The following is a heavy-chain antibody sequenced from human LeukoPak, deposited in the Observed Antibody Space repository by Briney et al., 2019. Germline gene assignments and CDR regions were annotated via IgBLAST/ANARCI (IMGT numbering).Heavy chain of an antibody. CDR1: GCTFTGYY. D-gene: IGHD2-15*01. Sequence: GASVKVSCKASGCTFTGYYMHWVRQAPGQGLEWMGWINPNSGDTNYAQKFQGRVTMTRDTSISTAYMELSRLTSDDTAVYYCARAEIYVQSRYCSGGTCYRFDYWGQGTLVTVSS. CDR2: INPNSGDT. J-gene: IGHJ4*02. CDR3: ARAEIYVQSRYCSGGTCYRFDY. V-gene: IGHV1-2*02.